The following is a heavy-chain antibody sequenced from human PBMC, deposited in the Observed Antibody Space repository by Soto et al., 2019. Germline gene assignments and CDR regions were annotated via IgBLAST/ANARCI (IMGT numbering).Heavy chain of an antibody. CDR3: AHANGYCISTSCSYYFDY. Sequence: QITLKESGPTLVKPTQTLTLTCTFSGFSLSTSGVGVDWIRQPPGKALEWLALIYWDDDKRYSPSLKSRLTITKDTSKNQVVLTMTNMDPVDTATYYCAHANGYCISTSCSYYFDYWGQGTLVTVSS. CDR1: GFSLSTSGVG. CDR2: IYWDDDK. V-gene: IGHV2-5*02. J-gene: IGHJ4*02. D-gene: IGHD2-2*03.